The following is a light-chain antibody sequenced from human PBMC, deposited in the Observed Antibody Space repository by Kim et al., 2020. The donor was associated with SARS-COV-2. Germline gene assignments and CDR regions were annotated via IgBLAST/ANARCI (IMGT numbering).Light chain of an antibody. CDR1: QSVSHW. CDR2: ETS. CDR3: QQYNTWYT. V-gene: IGKV1-5*03. Sequence: LSTAVRDRVTITCRASQSVSHWLAWYQQKPGKAPKVLIYETSKLKSGVPSRFSGSGFGTEFTLTISSLQPDDFATYYCQQYNTWYTFGQGTKLEIK. J-gene: IGKJ2*01.